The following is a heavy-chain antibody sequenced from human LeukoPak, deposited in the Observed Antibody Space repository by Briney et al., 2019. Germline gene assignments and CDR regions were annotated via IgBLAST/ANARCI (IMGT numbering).Heavy chain of an antibody. CDR3: AKGYSGWYVFDY. J-gene: IGHJ4*02. D-gene: IGHD6-19*01. CDR1: GFTFDDYA. V-gene: IGHV3-9*01. Sequence: QPGGSLRLSCAASGFTFDDYAMHWVRQAPGEGLEWVSGISWNSGSIGYADSVKGRFTISRDNAKNSLYLQMNSLRAEDTALYYCAKGYSGWYVFDYWGQGTLVTVSS. CDR2: ISWNSGSI.